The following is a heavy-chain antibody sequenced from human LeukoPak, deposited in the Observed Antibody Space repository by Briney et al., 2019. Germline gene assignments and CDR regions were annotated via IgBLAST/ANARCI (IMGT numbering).Heavy chain of an antibody. Sequence: GGSLRLSCAASGFTFSSYNMNWVRQTPGQGLEWVSSITSGSSHIYYADSVKGRFTISRDNAKSSLYLQMNSLRAEDTAVYYCARERKYDSNFDYWGQGTLVTVSS. D-gene: IGHD1-1*01. CDR3: ARERKYDSNFDY. V-gene: IGHV3-21*01. CDR1: GFTFSSYN. CDR2: ITSGSSHI. J-gene: IGHJ4*02.